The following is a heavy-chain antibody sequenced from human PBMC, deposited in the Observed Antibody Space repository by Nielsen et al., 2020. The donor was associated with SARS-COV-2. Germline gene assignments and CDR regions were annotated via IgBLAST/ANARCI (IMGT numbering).Heavy chain of an antibody. J-gene: IGHJ6*03. V-gene: IGHV3-21*01. CDR3: AGGADFWSGTQRYYMDV. D-gene: IGHD3-3*01. CDR2: ISSSSSYI. Sequence: GGSLRLSCAASGFTFSSYSMNWVRQAPGKGLEWASSISSSSSYIYYADSVKGRFTISRDNAKNSLYLQMNSLRAEDTAVYYCAGGADFWSGTQRYYMDVWGKGTTVTVSS. CDR1: GFTFSSYS.